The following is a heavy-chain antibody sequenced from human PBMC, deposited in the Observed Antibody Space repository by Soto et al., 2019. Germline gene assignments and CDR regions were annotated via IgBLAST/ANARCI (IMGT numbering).Heavy chain of an antibody. J-gene: IGHJ4*02. CDR2: IYYSGST. Sequence: QVQLQESGPGLVKPSQTLSLTCTVSGGSISSGDYYWSWIRQPPGKGLEWVGDIYYSGSTNYNPPLKSRVTISVDTSKNQVSLKLSSVTAADTAVYYCARNLTPGTARSWGQGTLVTVSS. CDR3: ARNLTPGTARS. V-gene: IGHV4-30-4*01. CDR1: GGSISSGDYY. D-gene: IGHD1-1*01.